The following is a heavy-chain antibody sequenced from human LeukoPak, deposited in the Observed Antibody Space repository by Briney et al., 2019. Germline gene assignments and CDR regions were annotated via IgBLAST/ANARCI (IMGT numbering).Heavy chain of an antibody. Sequence: SETLSLTCSVSGGSISSYYWSWIRQAPGKGLEWIGFAHYSGSTNYNPSLKSRVTISVDTSKSQFSLKLISVTAADTAVYYCASKMLTYWFFDVWGRGTLVTVSS. CDR1: GGSISSYY. CDR3: ASKMLTYWFFDV. CDR2: AHYSGST. D-gene: IGHD3-10*02. V-gene: IGHV4-59*01. J-gene: IGHJ2*01.